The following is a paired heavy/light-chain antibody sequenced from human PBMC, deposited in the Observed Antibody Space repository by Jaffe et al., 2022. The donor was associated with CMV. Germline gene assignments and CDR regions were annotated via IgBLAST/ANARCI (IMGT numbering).Light chain of an antibody. V-gene: IGKV3-20*01. CDR3: QQYGTSPYT. CDR2: GAT. Sequence: IVLTQSPGTVSLSPGERATLSCRASQTVTSNYLAWYQQKPGQAPRLLIFGATSRATGIPDRFSGSGSGTDFTLTISRLESEDFAVYYCQQYGTSPYTFGQGTKLEIK. CDR1: QTVTSNY. J-gene: IGKJ2*01.
Heavy chain of an antibody. Sequence: QVQLVESGGGVVQPGRSLRLSCAASGFTFSSYAMHWVRQAPGKGLEWVALIWHDGNNKYYEDSVKGRFTISRDTSKNTLYLQMNSLRADDTAVYYCARGLPPNEVPDYWGQGILVTVSS. CDR1: GFTFSSYA. D-gene: IGHD1-1*01. CDR3: ARGLPPNEVPDY. CDR2: IWHDGNNK. V-gene: IGHV3-33*01. J-gene: IGHJ4*02.